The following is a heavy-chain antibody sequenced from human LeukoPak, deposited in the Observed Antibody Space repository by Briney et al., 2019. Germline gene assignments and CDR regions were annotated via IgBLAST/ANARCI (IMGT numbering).Heavy chain of an antibody. J-gene: IGHJ4*02. CDR1: GFTFSSYG. CDR2: IRYDGSNK. CDR3: AKDLATPMVLEYYFDY. D-gene: IGHD4/OR15-4a*01. Sequence: GGSLRLSCAASGFTFSSYGMHWVRQAPGKGLEWVAFIRYDGSNKYYADSVKGRFTISRDNSKNTLYLQMNSLRAEDTAVYYCAKDLATPMVLEYYFDYWGQGTLVTVSS. V-gene: IGHV3-30*02.